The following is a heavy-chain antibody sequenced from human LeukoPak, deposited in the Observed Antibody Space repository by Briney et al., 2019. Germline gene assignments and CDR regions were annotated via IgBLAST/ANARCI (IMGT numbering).Heavy chain of an antibody. Sequence: PGGSLRLSCAASGFTFSSYAMSWVRQAPGKGLEWVSAISSSSGSTHYADSVKGRFTISRDNSKNTLYLQMNSLRAEDTAVYYCAKRRAQSRDGAFDYWGQGTLVTVSS. V-gene: IGHV3-23*01. CDR3: AKRRAQSRDGAFDY. D-gene: IGHD2-21*02. CDR1: GFTFSSYA. J-gene: IGHJ4*02. CDR2: ISSSSGST.